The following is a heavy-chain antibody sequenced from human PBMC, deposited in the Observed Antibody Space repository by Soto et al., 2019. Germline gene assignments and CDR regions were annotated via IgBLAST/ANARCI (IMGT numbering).Heavy chain of an antibody. J-gene: IGHJ4*02. CDR1: GGSISSGGYY. CDR2: IYYSGST. CDR3: ARQEIAVAGTDFDY. V-gene: IGHV4-31*03. D-gene: IGHD6-19*01. Sequence: TLSLTCTVSGGSISSGGYYWSWIRQHPGKGLEWIGYIYYSGSTYYNPSLKSRVTISVDTSKNQFSLKLSSVTAADTAVYYCARQEIAVAGTDFDYWGQGTLVTVSS.